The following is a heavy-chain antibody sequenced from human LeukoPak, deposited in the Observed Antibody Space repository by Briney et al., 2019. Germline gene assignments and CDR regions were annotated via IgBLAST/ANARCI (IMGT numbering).Heavy chain of an antibody. V-gene: IGHV4-59*08. CDR2: IYYSGTT. CDR3: ARHGGSTVRVSWFDP. Sequence: SETLSLTCTVSGGSISSYYWSWIRQPPGKGLEWIGFIYYSGTTSYNPSLKSRVTISIDTSKDQFSLKLSSVTAADTAVYYCARHGGSTVRVSWFDPWGQGTLVTVSS. J-gene: IGHJ5*02. D-gene: IGHD3-16*01. CDR1: GGSISSYY.